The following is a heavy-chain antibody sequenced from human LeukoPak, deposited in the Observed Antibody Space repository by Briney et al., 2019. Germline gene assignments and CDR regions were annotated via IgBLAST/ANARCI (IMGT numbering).Heavy chain of an antibody. CDR2: ISYDGSDK. D-gene: IGHD1-14*01. V-gene: IGHV3-30*18. J-gene: IGHJ6*02. CDR3: TKDLLGILGMDV. Sequence: PGGSLRLSCAASGISFSRYGIHWVRQAPGKGLEWVAVISYDGSDKYYADSVKGRFTISRDNSKNTLYLQMSSLRDEDTAVYYCTKDLLGILGMDVWGQGTTVTVSS. CDR1: GISFSRYG.